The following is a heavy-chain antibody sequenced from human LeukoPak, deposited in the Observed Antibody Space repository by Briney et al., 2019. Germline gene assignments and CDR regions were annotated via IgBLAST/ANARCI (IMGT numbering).Heavy chain of an antibody. CDR2: LSSSGRYT. J-gene: IGHJ3*02. V-gene: IGHV3-11*03. CDR1: GFSFSEYY. D-gene: IGHD2-2*01. CDR3: ARHSEGPVNDAFDI. Sequence: PGGSLRLSCAASGFSFSEYYMTWIRQAPGKGLEWVSNLSSSGRYTNYADSVRGRFTISRDNAKKSLYLQMNSLRAEDTAVYYCARHSEGPVNDAFDIWGQGTKVTVSS.